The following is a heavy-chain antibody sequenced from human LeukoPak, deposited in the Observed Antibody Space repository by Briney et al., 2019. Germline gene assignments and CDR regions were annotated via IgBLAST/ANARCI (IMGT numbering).Heavy chain of an antibody. CDR3: ARHGGSGSYYNCFDP. D-gene: IGHD3-10*01. V-gene: IGHV4-59*08. J-gene: IGHJ5*02. Sequence: KASETLSLTCTVSGGSINSYYWSWIRQPPGKGLEWIGYIYYSGSTNYNPSLKSRVTISVDTSKNQFSLKLSSVTAADTAVYYCARHGGSGSYYNCFDPWGQETLVTVSS. CDR1: GGSINSYY. CDR2: IYYSGST.